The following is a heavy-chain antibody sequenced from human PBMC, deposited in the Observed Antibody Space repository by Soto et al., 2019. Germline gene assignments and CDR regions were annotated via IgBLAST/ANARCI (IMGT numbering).Heavy chain of an antibody. D-gene: IGHD2-21*01. CDR1: GGSISSSSYH. J-gene: IGHJ4*02. CDR3: ARVWFRVAQAVDY. V-gene: IGHV4-39*01. CDR2: IYYSGST. Sequence: PSDTLSLTCTVSGGSISSSSYHWGWILHPPGKGLEWIGSIYYSGSTYYNPSLKSRVTISVDTSKNQFSLKLSSVTAADTAVYYCARVWFRVAQAVDYWGQGTLVTAPQ.